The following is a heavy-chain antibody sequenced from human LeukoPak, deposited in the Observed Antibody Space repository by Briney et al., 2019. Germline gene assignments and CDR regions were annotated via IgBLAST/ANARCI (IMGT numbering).Heavy chain of an antibody. J-gene: IGHJ3*02. Sequence: SETLSLTCTVSGYSISSGYYWGWIRQPPGKGLEWIGSIYHSGSTYYNPSLKSRVTISVDTSKNQFSLKLSSVTAADTAVYYCARAGRYSYGAFDIWGQGTMVTVSS. V-gene: IGHV4-38-2*02. D-gene: IGHD5-18*01. CDR2: IYHSGST. CDR1: GYSISSGYY. CDR3: ARAGRYSYGAFDI.